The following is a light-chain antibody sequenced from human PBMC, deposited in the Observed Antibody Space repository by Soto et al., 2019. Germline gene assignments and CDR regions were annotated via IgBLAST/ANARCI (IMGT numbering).Light chain of an antibody. CDR2: DAS. Sequence: EIVLTQSPATLCLSPGERATLSCRASQSVRSYLAWYQHKPGQAPRLLIYDASNRATGIPARFSGSGSGTDFTLPITSIQPEDSAIDDCQQRSNWPPFGQGTRLEIK. V-gene: IGKV3-11*01. CDR3: QQRSNWPP. J-gene: IGKJ5*01. CDR1: QSVRSY.